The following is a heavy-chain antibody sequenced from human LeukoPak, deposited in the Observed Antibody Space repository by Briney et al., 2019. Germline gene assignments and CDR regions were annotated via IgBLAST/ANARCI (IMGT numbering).Heavy chain of an antibody. Sequence: GGSLRLSCAASGFTFSSYAMSWVRQAPGKGLEWVSAISGSGGSTYYADSVKGRFTISRANSKNTLYLQMNSLRAEDTAVYYCAKDSLYVVVPAAIVTDNWFDPWGQGTLVTVSS. V-gene: IGHV3-23*01. CDR3: AKDSLYVVVPAAIVTDNWFDP. CDR2: ISGSGGST. J-gene: IGHJ5*02. CDR1: GFTFSSYA. D-gene: IGHD2-2*02.